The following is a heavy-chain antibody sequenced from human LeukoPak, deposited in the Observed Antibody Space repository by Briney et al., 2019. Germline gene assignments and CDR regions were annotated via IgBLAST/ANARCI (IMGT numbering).Heavy chain of an antibody. CDR3: ARTPHSEGSYYGMDV. CDR2: IWYDGSNK. D-gene: IGHD1-14*01. Sequence: PGGSLRLSCAASGFTFSRYSMHLVRQTPGKGLEWVAVIWYDGSNKNCADSVKGRFIISRDNSKNTLYLQMNSLRAEDTAVYYCARTPHSEGSYYGMDVWGQGTTVTVSS. V-gene: IGHV3-33*01. CDR1: GFTFSRYS. J-gene: IGHJ6*02.